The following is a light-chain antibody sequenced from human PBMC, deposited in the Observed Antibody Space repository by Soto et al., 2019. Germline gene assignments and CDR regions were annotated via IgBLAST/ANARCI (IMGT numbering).Light chain of an antibody. CDR1: SSDVGSYNL. CDR2: EVS. J-gene: IGLJ1*01. Sequence: QSALTQPASVSGSPGQSITISCTGTSSDVGSYNLVSWYQQYPGKVPKLMIYEVSERPSGVPDRFSGSKSGNTAFLTVSGLQAEDEADYYCLSYADTAYVFGTGTKVTVL. V-gene: IGLV2-23*02. CDR3: LSYADTAYV.